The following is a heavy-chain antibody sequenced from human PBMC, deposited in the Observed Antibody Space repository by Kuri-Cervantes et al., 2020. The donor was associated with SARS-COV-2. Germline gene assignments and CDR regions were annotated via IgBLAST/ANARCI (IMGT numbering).Heavy chain of an antibody. CDR3: ARHYSGYDP. D-gene: IGHD5-12*01. CDR1: GGSISSSSYY. J-gene: IGHJ5*02. Sequence: SETLSLTCTVSGGSISSSSYYGSWIRQPPGKGLEWIGEINHSGSTNYNSSLKSRVTISVDTSKNQFSLKLSSVTAADTAVYYCARHYSGYDPWGQGTLVTVSS. V-gene: IGHV4-39*01. CDR2: INHSGST.